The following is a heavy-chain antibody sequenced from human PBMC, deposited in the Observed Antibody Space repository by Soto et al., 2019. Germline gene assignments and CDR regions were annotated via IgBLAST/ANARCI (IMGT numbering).Heavy chain of an antibody. CDR3: ASLVYSSGCYYFDY. V-gene: IGHV4-4*07. D-gene: IGHD6-19*01. CDR2: IYTNDRA. CDR1: GGSISSYY. J-gene: IGHJ4*02. Sequence: VQLQESGPGLVTSSELGSLTCTVSGGSISSYYWAWIRQPVGKGLEYIGRIYTNDRASYNPSFKSRVTMSVDASTNQLSLQVSSVPAADTAVYFCASLVYSSGCYYFDYWGPGSLVTVS.